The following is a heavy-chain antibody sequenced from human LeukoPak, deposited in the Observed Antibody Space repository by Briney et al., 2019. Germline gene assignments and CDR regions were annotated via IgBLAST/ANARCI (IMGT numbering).Heavy chain of an antibody. J-gene: IGHJ4*02. CDR2: ISSSDSTI. CDR1: GFTFSYYE. D-gene: IGHD2-2*01. V-gene: IGHV3-48*03. CDR3: ARDKASAVVPAATFDY. Sequence: GGSLRLPCAASGFTFSYYEMNWVRQAPGKGLEWVSYISSSDSTIHYADSVKGRFTISRDNAKNSLYLQMNSLRAEDTAVYYCARDKASAVVPAATFDYWGQGTLVTVSS.